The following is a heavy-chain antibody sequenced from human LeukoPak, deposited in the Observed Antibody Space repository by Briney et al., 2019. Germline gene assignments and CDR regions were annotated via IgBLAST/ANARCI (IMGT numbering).Heavy chain of an antibody. CDR3: ANLLRWEPY. D-gene: IGHD4-23*01. V-gene: IGHV3-30*18. CDR2: ISYDGSNK. CDR1: GFTFSSYG. Sequence: GVSLRLSCAASGFTFSSYGMHWVRQAPGKGLEWVAVISYDGSNKYYADSVKGRFTISRENSKNTLYLQMNSLRAEDTAVYYCANLLRWEPYWGQGTLVTVSS. J-gene: IGHJ1*01.